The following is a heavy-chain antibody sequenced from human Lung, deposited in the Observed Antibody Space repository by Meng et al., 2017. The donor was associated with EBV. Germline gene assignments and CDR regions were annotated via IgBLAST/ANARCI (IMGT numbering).Heavy chain of an antibody. V-gene: IGHV4-59*01. D-gene: IGHD3-10*01. CDR1: GDSIISSS. Sequence: QGQLEDTGPGLVNPSEPLSLTCTVSGDSIISSSWTWIRQSPGKGLEWIGYTSYSGRTNYNSSLKSRVTISVDTSKNQFSLKLSSVTAADTAVYYCAKVTTFYYGSGTYYFDHWGQGALVTVSS. CDR3: AKVTTFYYGSGTYYFDH. CDR2: TSYSGRT. J-gene: IGHJ4*02.